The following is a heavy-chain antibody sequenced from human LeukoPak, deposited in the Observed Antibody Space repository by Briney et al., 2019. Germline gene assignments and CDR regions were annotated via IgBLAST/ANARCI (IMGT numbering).Heavy chain of an antibody. CDR1: GYTFTDFY. J-gene: IGHJ6*03. V-gene: IGHV1-2*02. CDR2: INPNSGGT. CDR3: ARADIVVVPAATYYYYMDV. Sequence: GASVKVSCKASGYTFTDFYMHWVRQAPGQGLEWMGWINPNSGGTNYAQKFQGRVTMTRDTSISTAYMELSRLRSDDTAVYYCARADIVVVPAATYYYYMDVWGKGTTVTVSS. D-gene: IGHD2-2*01.